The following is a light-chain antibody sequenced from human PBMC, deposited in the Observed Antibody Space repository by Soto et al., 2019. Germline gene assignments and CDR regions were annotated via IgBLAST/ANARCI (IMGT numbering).Light chain of an antibody. Sequence: EIVLTQSPGTLSLSPGESATLSCRASQSVSSSQVAWYQQKPGQAPRLLIYGASSRVPGIPDRFSGVGSETDFTLTIGRLEPEDSAMYYCQQYDKAPHTFGQGTKLEIK. CDR2: GAS. CDR3: QQYDKAPHT. CDR1: QSVSSSQ. J-gene: IGKJ2*01. V-gene: IGKV3-20*01.